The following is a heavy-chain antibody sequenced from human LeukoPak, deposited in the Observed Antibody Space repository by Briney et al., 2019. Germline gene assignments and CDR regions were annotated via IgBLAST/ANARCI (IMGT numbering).Heavy chain of an antibody. D-gene: IGHD2-2*01. CDR1: GFTFSSYW. J-gene: IGHJ3*02. CDR2: IKQDGSEK. Sequence: RSGGSLRLSCAASGFTFSSYWMSWVRQAPGKGLEWVANIKQDGSEKYYVDSVKGRFTISRDNAKDSLYLQMNSLRAEDTAVYYCAREAIPGAFDIWGQGTMVTVSS. V-gene: IGHV3-7*01. CDR3: AREAIPGAFDI.